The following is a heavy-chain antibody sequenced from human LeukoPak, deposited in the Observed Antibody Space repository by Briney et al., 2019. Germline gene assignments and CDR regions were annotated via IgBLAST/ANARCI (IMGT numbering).Heavy chain of an antibody. D-gene: IGHD6-13*01. CDR1: GYTFTSYY. V-gene: IGHV1-46*01. Sequence: GASVKVSFKASGYTFTSYYMHWVRQAPGQGLEWMGIINPSGGSTSYAQKFQGRVTMTRDTSTSTVYMELSSLRSEDTAVYYCARGGRGSSWYGTGYYFDYWGQGTLVTVSS. J-gene: IGHJ4*02. CDR3: ARGGRGSSWYGTGYYFDY. CDR2: INPSGGST.